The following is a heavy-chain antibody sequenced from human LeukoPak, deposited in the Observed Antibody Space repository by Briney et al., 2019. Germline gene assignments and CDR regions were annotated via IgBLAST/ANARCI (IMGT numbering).Heavy chain of an antibody. Sequence: GRSLRLSCAASGFTFSSSAMHWVRQAPGKGLEWVAIISDDGSNEYYADSVKGRFTISRDNSKNTMNLQMNSLRAEDTAVYYCARDEFDSSWVYWGQGTLVSVSS. CDR1: GFTFSSSA. D-gene: IGHD6-6*01. CDR2: ISDDGSNE. CDR3: ARDEFDSSWVY. J-gene: IGHJ4*02. V-gene: IGHV3-30*04.